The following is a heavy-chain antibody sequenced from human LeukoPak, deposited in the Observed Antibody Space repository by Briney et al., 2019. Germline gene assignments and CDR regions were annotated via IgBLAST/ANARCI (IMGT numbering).Heavy chain of an antibody. D-gene: IGHD3-10*01. Sequence: ASVKVSCKPSGYTFTSYYIHWVRQAPGQGLEWMGIINPIGRSTNYAQKFQGRVTISVDTSENQFSLKLSSVTAADTAVYYCARSELLWFGGVNSGFDYWGQGTLVTVSS. CDR2: INPIGRST. J-gene: IGHJ4*02. CDR1: GYTFTSYY. CDR3: ARSELLWFGGVNSGFDY. V-gene: IGHV1-46*01.